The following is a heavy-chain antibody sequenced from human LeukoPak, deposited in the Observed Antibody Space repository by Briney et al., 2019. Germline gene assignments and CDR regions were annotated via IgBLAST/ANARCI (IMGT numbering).Heavy chain of an antibody. D-gene: IGHD2-2*01. J-gene: IGHJ6*03. Sequence: SDTLSLTCTVSGGSISSSSYYWGWIRQPPGKGLEWIGRIYYSGSTYYNPSLKSRVTISVDTSKNQFSLKLSSVTAADTAVYYCARRPYCSSTSCYAGYYYYYMDVWGKGTTVTVSS. V-gene: IGHV4-39*01. CDR1: GGSISSSSYY. CDR3: ARRPYCSSTSCYAGYYYYYMDV. CDR2: IYYSGST.